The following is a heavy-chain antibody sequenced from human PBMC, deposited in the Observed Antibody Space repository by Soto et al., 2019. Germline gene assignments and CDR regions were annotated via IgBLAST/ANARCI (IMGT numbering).Heavy chain of an antibody. CDR2: VYYRGTT. CDR3: VRHQRYSSGWYIDY. CDR1: GGSINSANYY. D-gene: IGHD6-19*01. V-gene: IGHV4-39*01. J-gene: IGHJ4*02. Sequence: QLQLQESGPGLVKPSETLSLTCTVSGGSINSANYYWGWIRQPPGKGLEWIGNVYYRGTTYYNPSLKGGVTISVDTSKNQFSLKLSSVTAADSAVFFCVRHQRYSSGWYIDYWGRGTPVTASS.